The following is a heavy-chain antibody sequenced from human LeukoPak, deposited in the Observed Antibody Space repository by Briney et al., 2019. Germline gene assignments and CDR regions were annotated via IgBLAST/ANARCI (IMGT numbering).Heavy chain of an antibody. J-gene: IGHJ4*02. Sequence: GGSLRLSCAASGFTVSNYWMHWVRQAPGKGLVWVSRINEDGSRTDHADTVRGRFTISRDNAENSLYLQMNSLRAEDTALYYCARKRPNYFDYWGQGTLVTVSS. CDR3: ARKRPNYFDY. CDR1: GFTVSNYW. V-gene: IGHV3-74*01. CDR2: INEDGSRT.